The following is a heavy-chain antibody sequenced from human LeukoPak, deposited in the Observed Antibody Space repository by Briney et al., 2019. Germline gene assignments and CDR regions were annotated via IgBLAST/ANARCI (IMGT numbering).Heavy chain of an antibody. V-gene: IGHV4-4*09. D-gene: IGHD3-10*01. CDR1: GGSISSYY. CDR2: IYTSGST. Sequence: SETLSLTCTVSGGSISSYYWSWIRQPPGKGLEWIGYIYTSGSTNYNPSLKSRVTIPVDTSKNQFSLKLSSVTAADTAVYYCARQGDYYGSGDHFDYWGQGTLVTVSS. CDR3: ARQGDYYGSGDHFDY. J-gene: IGHJ4*02.